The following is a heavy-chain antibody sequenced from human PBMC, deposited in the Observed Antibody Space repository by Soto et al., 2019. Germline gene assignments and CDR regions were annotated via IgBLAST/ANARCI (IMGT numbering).Heavy chain of an antibody. J-gene: IGHJ4*02. D-gene: IGHD6-13*01. CDR1: GFTFSSYA. CDR3: ARGLSSWTDY. Sequence: QVQLVESGGGVVQPGRSLRLSCAASGFTFSSYAMHWVRQAPGKGLEWVAVISYDGSNKYYADSVKGRFTISRDNSKNTLYLQMNSLRAEDTAVYYCARGLSSWTDYLGQGTLVTVSS. CDR2: ISYDGSNK. V-gene: IGHV3-30-3*01.